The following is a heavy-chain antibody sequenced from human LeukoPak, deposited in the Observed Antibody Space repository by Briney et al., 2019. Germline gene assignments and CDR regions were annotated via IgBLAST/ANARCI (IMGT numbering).Heavy chain of an antibody. V-gene: IGHV3-30*18. J-gene: IGHJ4*02. Sequence: GGPLRLSCAASGFTFSSYGMHWVRQAPGKGLEWVAVISYDGSNKYYADSVKGRFTISRDNSKNTLYLQMNSLRAEDTAVYYCAKDALVGGVVIITFFDYWGQGTLVTVSS. CDR1: GFTFSSYG. CDR3: AKDALVGGVVIITFFDY. D-gene: IGHD3-3*01. CDR2: ISYDGSNK.